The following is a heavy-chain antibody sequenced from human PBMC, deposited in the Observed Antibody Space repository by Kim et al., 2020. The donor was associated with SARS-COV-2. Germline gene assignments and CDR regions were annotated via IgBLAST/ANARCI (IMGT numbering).Heavy chain of an antibody. CDR1: GYTFTSYY. D-gene: IGHD6-19*01. CDR2: INPSGGST. CDR3: ARVKSGIAVAGTFYFDY. J-gene: IGHJ4*02. V-gene: IGHV1-46*01. Sequence: ASVKVSCKASGYTFTSYYMHWVRQAPGQGLEWMGIINPSGGSTSYAQKFQGRVTMTRDTSTSTVYMELSSLRSEDTAVYYCARVKSGIAVAGTFYFDYWGQGTLVTVSS.